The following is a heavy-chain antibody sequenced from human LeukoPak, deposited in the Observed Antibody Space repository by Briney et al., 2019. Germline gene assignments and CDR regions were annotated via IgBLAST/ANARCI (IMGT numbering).Heavy chain of an antibody. V-gene: IGHV1-2*02. CDR1: GYTFTGYY. J-gene: IGHJ6*04. CDR3: ARDQGALALEGYYGMDV. Sequence: ASVKVSCKASGYTFTGYYMHWVRQAPGQGLEWMGWINPNSGGTNYAQKFQGRVTMTRDTSISTAYMELSRLGSDDTAVYYCARDQGALALEGYYGMDVWGKGTTVTVSS. CDR2: INPNSGGT.